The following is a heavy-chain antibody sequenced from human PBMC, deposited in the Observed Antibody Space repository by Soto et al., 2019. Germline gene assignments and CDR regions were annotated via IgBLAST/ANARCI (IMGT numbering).Heavy chain of an antibody. CDR1: GNTFTSYW. CDR3: VGEGPSSGWP. CDR2: IAPRDSYT. Sequence: EVQLVQSGAEVIKPGESLTISCKGSGNTFTSYWISWVRQMPGRGLEWMGRIAPRDSYTTYSPSFQGHITISADKSINTAYLHWSSLKASDAAMYYCVGEGPSSGWPWGQGTLVTVSS. D-gene: IGHD6-19*01. V-gene: IGHV5-10-1*03. J-gene: IGHJ5*02.